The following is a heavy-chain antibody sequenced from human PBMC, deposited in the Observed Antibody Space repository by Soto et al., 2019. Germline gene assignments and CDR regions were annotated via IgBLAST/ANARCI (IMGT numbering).Heavy chain of an antibody. CDR1: GYSFTSYG. D-gene: IGHD6-13*01. CDR3: ARRPYSSSWYEPLYYCYGKDV. V-gene: IGHV1-18*01. Sequence: ASVKVSCKASGYSFTSYGISWVRQAPGQGLEWMGWISAYNGNTNYAQKLQGRVTMTTDTSTSTAYMELRSLRSDDTAVYYCARRPYSSSWYEPLYYCYGKDVWGQGTTVTVSS. CDR2: ISAYNGNT. J-gene: IGHJ6*02.